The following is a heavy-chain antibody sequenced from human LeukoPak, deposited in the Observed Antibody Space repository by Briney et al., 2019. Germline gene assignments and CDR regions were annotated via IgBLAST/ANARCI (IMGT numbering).Heavy chain of an antibody. D-gene: IGHD2-21*02. CDR3: ARNGESDCGGDCYGYYYYGMDV. V-gene: IGHV4-59*01. J-gene: IGHJ6*04. CDR2: IYDSGST. Sequence: SETLSLTCTGSGGSISSYYWSWIRLPPGKGLEWIGYIYDSGSTNYNPSLKSRVTISVDTSKNQFSLKLSSVTAADTAVYYCARNGESDCGGDCYGYYYYGMDVWGKGTTVTVSS. CDR1: GGSISSYY.